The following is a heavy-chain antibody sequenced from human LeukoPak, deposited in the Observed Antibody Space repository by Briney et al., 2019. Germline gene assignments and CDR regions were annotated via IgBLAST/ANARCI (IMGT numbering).Heavy chain of an antibody. CDR2: LYSGGTT. D-gene: IGHD3-22*01. Sequence: SGGSLRLSCAASGFSVSNNYMTWVRQAPGKGLEWVSVLYSGGTTYYADSVEGRFTISRDNSKNTLYLQMNSLRAEDTAVYYCARGMSSGYYGPVDYWGQGTLVTVSS. CDR1: GFSVSNNY. V-gene: IGHV3-53*01. CDR3: ARGMSSGYYGPVDY. J-gene: IGHJ4*02.